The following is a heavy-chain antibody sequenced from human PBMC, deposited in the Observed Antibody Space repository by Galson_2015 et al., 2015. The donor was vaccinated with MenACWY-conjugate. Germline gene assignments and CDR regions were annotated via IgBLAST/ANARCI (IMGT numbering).Heavy chain of an antibody. CDR2: ISGSGGST. Sequence: SLRLSCAASGFTFSSYAMSWVRQAPGKGLEWVSAISGSGGSTYYADSVKGRFTISRDNSKNTLYLQMNSLRAEDTAVYYCAKPSSGYLEADYWGQGTLVTVSS. CDR3: AKPSSGYLEADY. D-gene: IGHD3-22*01. V-gene: IGHV3-23*01. CDR1: GFTFSSYA. J-gene: IGHJ4*02.